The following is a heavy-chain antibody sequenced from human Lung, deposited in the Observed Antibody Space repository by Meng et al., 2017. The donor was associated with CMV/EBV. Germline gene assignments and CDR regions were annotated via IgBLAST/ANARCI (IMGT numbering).Heavy chain of an antibody. D-gene: IGHD6-6*01. CDR2: ISFDGGTR. V-gene: IGHV3-30*14. J-gene: IGHJ4*02. CDR3: AREYGSSSAFDY. Sequence: GGSLRLXCAASGFTFSRYAFHWVRQAPGKGLEWVAVISFDGGTRYYADSVKGRFTISRDSPRNSLYLQLNSLRPEDTAVYYCAREYGSSSAFDYWGQGPLVTVSS. CDR1: GFTFSRYA.